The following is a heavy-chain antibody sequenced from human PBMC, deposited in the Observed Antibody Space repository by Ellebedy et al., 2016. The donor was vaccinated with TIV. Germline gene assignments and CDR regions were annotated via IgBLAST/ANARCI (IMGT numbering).Heavy chain of an antibody. CDR3: ARDYYDSSGPSDC. CDR1: GFTFSDYY. D-gene: IGHD3-22*01. J-gene: IGHJ4*02. CDR2: ISSSGSTI. V-gene: IGHV3-11*01. Sequence: GESLKISCAASGFTFSDYYMSWIRQAPGKGLEWVSYISSSGSTIYYADSVKGRFTISRDNAKNSLYLQMNSLRAEDTAVYYCARDYYDSSGPSDCWGQGTLVTASS.